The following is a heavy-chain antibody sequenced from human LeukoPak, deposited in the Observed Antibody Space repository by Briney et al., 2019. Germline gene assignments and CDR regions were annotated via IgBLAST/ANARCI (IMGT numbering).Heavy chain of an antibody. CDR2: IRYDGSNK. Sequence: GSLRLSCATSGFTFSSYGMHWVRQAPGKGLEWVAFIRYDGSNKYYADSVKGRFTISRDNSKNTLYLQMNSLRAEDTAVYYCAKDRAISAAHRRYYFDYWGQGTLVTVSS. V-gene: IGHV3-30*02. D-gene: IGHD3-9*01. J-gene: IGHJ4*02. CDR3: AKDRAISAAHRRYYFDY. CDR1: GFTFSSYG.